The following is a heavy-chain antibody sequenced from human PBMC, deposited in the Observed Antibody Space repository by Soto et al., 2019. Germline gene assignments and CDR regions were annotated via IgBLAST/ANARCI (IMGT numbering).Heavy chain of an antibody. V-gene: IGHV3-72*01. CDR3: VTLQFSRWFY. CDR2: TKHKAASYTT. CDR1: GFTLSDHF. D-gene: IGHD4-4*01. J-gene: IGHJ4*02. Sequence: RLSCAASGFTLSDHFMEWVRQAPGKGLEWVGRTKHKAASYTTDYAASVNGRLTISRDDSKNSLYLQMNSLKTEDTAMYYCVTLQFSRWFYWGLGTLVTVSS.